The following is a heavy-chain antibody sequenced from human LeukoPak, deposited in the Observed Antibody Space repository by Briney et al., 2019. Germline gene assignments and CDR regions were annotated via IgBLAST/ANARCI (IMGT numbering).Heavy chain of an antibody. Sequence: GGSLRLSCAASGFTFSSHAVSWVRQAPGRVLEWVSSIDISGSNAYYADSVKGRFTISRDNSRNTLYLQMDSLRAEDSAIYYCAKELRPNDYWGQGTLVTVSS. CDR3: AKELRPNDY. J-gene: IGHJ4*02. V-gene: IGHV3-23*01. D-gene: IGHD4-17*01. CDR1: GFTFSSHA. CDR2: IDISGSNA.